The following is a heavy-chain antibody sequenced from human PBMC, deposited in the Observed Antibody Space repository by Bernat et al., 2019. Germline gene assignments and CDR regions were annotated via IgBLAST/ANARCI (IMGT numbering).Heavy chain of an antibody. CDR1: GLTVSSNY. J-gene: IGHJ4*02. CDR2: IYSGGAT. V-gene: IGHV3-53*02. D-gene: IGHD3-10*01. Sequence: EVQLVETGGGLIQPGGSLRLSCAASGLTVSSNYMSWVRQTPGKGLEWVSVIYSGGATYYADSVKGRFTISRDNSKNTLYLQMNSLRAEDTAVYYCASFYGSGSYYVDYWGPGTLVTVSS. CDR3: ASFYGSGSYYVDY.